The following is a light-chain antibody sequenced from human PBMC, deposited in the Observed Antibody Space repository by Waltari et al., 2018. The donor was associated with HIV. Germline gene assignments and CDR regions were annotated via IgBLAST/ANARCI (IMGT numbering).Light chain of an antibody. CDR2: EVS. J-gene: IGLJ2*01. CDR3: SSYTTSSVV. CDR1: SSDVGDDNY. Sequence: QSALTQPASVSGSPGQSITISCTGTSSDVGDDNYVSWYQQRPGKAPKLMIYEVSNRPSGVSNRFSGSKSGNTASLTISGLQAEDEADYYCSSYTTSSVVFGGGTKLTVL. V-gene: IGLV2-14*01.